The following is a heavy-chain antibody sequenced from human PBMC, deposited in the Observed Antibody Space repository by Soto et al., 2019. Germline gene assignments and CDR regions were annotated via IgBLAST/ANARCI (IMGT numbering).Heavy chain of an antibody. Sequence: PGGSLRLSCAASGFTFSSYAMSWVRQAPGKGLEWVSAISGSGGSTYYADSVKGRFTISRDNSKNTLYLQMNSLRAEDTAVYYCAKDQDIVVVPAAIGYMDVWGKGTTVIVSS. V-gene: IGHV3-23*01. CDR2: ISGSGGST. CDR1: GFTFSSYA. J-gene: IGHJ6*03. CDR3: AKDQDIVVVPAAIGYMDV. D-gene: IGHD2-2*01.